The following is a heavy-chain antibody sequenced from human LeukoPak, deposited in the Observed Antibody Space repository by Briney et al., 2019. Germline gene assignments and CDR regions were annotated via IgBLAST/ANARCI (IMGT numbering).Heavy chain of an antibody. J-gene: IGHJ4*02. Sequence: GGSLRLSCAASGFTFSNYAMTWVRQAPGKGLEWVSGVSGRGTFYAESVRGRFTISRDNSKNMLFLQMNSLRGDDTAVYYFAKELAAADNPAFDYWGQGILVTVSS. CDR2: VSGRGT. CDR1: GFTFSNYA. CDR3: AKELAAADNPAFDY. D-gene: IGHD6-13*01. V-gene: IGHV3-23*01.